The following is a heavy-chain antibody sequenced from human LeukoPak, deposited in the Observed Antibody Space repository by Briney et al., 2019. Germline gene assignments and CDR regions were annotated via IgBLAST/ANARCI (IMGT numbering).Heavy chain of an antibody. CDR3: ARGGRDHGYYMDV. J-gene: IGHJ6*03. CDR2: IYYSGST. CDR1: GGSISSSSYY. Sequence: SETLSLTCTVSGGSISSSSYYGGWIRQPPGKGLELIGSIYYSGSTYYNPSLKSRDTISVDTSKNQFSLKLSSVTAADTAVYYCARGGRDHGYYMDVWGKGTTVTVSS. V-gene: IGHV4-39*07. D-gene: IGHD1-14*01.